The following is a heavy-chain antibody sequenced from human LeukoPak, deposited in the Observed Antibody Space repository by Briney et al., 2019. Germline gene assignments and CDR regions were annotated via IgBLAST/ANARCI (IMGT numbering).Heavy chain of an antibody. D-gene: IGHD5-12*01. CDR2: ISAYNGNT. J-gene: IGHJ4*02. V-gene: IGHV1-18*01. CDR1: GYTFTSYG. CDR3: ARRAITWGENMVAMYYFDY. Sequence: GASVKVSCTASGYTFTSYGISWVRQAPGRGLEWMGWISAYNGNTNYAQKLQGRVTMTTDTSTSTAYMELRSLRSDDTAVYYCARRAITWGENMVAMYYFDYWGQGTLVTVSS.